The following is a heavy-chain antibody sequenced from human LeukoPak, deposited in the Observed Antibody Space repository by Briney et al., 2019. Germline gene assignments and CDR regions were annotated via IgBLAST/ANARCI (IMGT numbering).Heavy chain of an antibody. CDR2: TSGSGGST. CDR1: GFTFSSYA. Sequence: GGSLRLSCAASGFTFSSYAMSWVRQAPGKGLQWVSGTSGSGGSTYYAGSVKGRFTISRDNSKNTLYLQMNSLRVEDTAVYYCAKNGGSQCYSHLDSWGQGTLVTVSS. V-gene: IGHV3-23*01. CDR3: AKNGGSQCYSHLDS. J-gene: IGHJ4*02. D-gene: IGHD2-15*01.